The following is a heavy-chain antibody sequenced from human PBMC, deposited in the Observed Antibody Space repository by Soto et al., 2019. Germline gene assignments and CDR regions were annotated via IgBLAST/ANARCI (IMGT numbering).Heavy chain of an antibody. J-gene: IGHJ5*02. CDR2: ISLYSDGT. CDR1: GYTSSNYG. Sequence: GASVQVSRKTSGYTSSNYGITCVRQAPGQPLEWLGWISLYSDGTNYAQKFQGRVSMTTDTSTTTAYMELRSLRSDDTAVYYCARVVPGAEAWFGPWGQGTLVTVSS. V-gene: IGHV1-18*01. D-gene: IGHD2-2*01. CDR3: ARVVPGAEAWFGP.